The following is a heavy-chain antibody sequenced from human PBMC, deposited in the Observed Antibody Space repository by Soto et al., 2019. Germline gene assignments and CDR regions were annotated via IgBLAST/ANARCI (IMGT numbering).Heavy chain of an antibody. CDR2: ISDNGRSK. J-gene: IGHJ4*02. CDR3: AKDLIAVVPSADGPDS. D-gene: IGHD2-21*01. CDR1: GFTFSSYA. V-gene: IGHV3-30*18. Sequence: GGSLRLSCSASGFTFSSYAMHWVRQAPGKGLEWVAVISDNGRSKEYVDSVKGRFTLSRDNSKNAVFLQMNILRVEDTAVYYCAKDLIAVVPSADGPDSWGQGALVTVSS.